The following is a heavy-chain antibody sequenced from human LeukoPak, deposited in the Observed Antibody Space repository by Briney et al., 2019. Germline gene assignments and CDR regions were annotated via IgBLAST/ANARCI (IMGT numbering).Heavy chain of an antibody. J-gene: IGHJ3*02. Sequence: GGSLRLSCAASGFTFSSYWMSWVRQAPGKGLEWVANIKQDGSEKYYVDSVKGRSTISRDNAKNSLYLQMNSLRAEDTAVYYCARYYGDYKDAFDIWGQGTMVTVSS. V-gene: IGHV3-7*01. CDR2: IKQDGSEK. CDR3: ARYYGDYKDAFDI. D-gene: IGHD4-17*01. CDR1: GFTFSSYW.